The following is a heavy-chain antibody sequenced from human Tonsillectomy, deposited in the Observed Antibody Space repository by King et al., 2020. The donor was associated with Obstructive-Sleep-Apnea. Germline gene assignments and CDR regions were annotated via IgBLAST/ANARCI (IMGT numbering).Heavy chain of an antibody. CDR1: GFTFRSYD. J-gene: IGHJ6*02. Sequence: QLVQSGGGLVQPGGSLRLSCAASGFTFRSYDMHWVRQATGKGREWGSAIGTAGDTHYTGCVKGLFTISRENAKNALYLQMNSLRAGDTAVYYCARFYPPDPGMDVWGQGTTVTVSS. CDR3: ARFYPPDPGMDV. CDR2: IGTAGDT. V-gene: IGHV3-13*01. D-gene: IGHD3-16*02.